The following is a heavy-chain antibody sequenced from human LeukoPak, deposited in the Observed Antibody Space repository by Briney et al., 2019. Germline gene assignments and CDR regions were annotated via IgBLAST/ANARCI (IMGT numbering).Heavy chain of an antibody. V-gene: IGHV3-23*01. D-gene: IGHD3-9*01. CDR3: ASGGRYDILTGSSDY. CDR2: ISGSGGNT. Sequence: GGSLRLSCAASGFTFSSYAMSWVRQAPGKGLEWVSAISGSGGNTYYADSVKGRFTISRDNAKSSLYLQMNSLRAEDTAVYYCASGGRYDILTGSSDYWGQGTLVTVSS. CDR1: GFTFSSYA. J-gene: IGHJ4*02.